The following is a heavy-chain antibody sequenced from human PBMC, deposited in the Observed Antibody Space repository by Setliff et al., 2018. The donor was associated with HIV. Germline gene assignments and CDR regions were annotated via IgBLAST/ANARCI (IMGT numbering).Heavy chain of an antibody. V-gene: IGHV3-21*01. CDR1: GFSFGDYA. D-gene: IGHD2-2*02. J-gene: IGHJ4*02. Sequence: GGSLRLSCSASGFSFGDYAMGWVRQAPGKGLEWVSSITSSTYIYYADSVKGRFTISRDNAKNSLYLQMNSLRAEDTAVYYCTIGHYTAAGWGQGTLVTVSS. CDR2: ITSSTYI. CDR3: TIGHYTAAG.